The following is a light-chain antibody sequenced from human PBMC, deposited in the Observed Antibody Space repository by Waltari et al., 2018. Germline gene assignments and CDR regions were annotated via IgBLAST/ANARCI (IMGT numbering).Light chain of an antibody. CDR2: DVS. Sequence: QSALTQPRSVSGSPGQSVTISCTGTSSDVGVYNYVSWYHQHPGKAPKLMFYDVSKRPSGVPYRFSGSKSGNTASLTIYRLEAEDEADYYCCSYAGSYTLVFGGGTKLTVL. CDR1: SSDVGVYNY. J-gene: IGLJ2*01. V-gene: IGLV2-11*01. CDR3: CSYAGSYTLV.